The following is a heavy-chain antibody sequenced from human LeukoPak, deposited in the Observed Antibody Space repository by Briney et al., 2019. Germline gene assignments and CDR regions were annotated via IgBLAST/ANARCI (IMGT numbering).Heavy chain of an antibody. J-gene: IGHJ4*02. CDR2: IYYSGST. CDR3: ARGDSSSPRYYFDY. Sequence: PSETLSLTCTVSGGSISSGGYYWSWIRQHPGKGLEWIGYIYYSGSTYYNPSLKSRVTISVDTSKNQFSLKLSSVTAADTAVYYCARGDSSSPRYYFDYWGQGTLVTVSS. D-gene: IGHD6-6*01. V-gene: IGHV4-31*03. CDR1: GGSISSGGYY.